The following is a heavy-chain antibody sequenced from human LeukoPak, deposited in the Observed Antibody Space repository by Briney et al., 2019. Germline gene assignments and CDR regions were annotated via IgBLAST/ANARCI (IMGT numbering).Heavy chain of an antibody. CDR2: ISYDGSNK. CDR1: GFTFSSYG. CDR3: ARDYEGFFDY. D-gene: IGHD3-3*01. Sequence: GRSLRLSCAASGFTFSSYGMHWVRQAPGKGLEWVAVISYDGSNKYYADSVKGRFTISRDNSKNTLYMQMNSLRAEDTAVYYCARDYEGFFDYWGQGTLVTVSS. V-gene: IGHV3-30*19. J-gene: IGHJ4*02.